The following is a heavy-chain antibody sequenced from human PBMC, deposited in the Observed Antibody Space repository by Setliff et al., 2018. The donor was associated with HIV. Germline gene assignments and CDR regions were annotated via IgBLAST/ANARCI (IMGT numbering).Heavy chain of an antibody. D-gene: IGHD3-22*01. Sequence: PSETLSLTCAVYGGSFSGHSWTWIRQPPGKGLEWIGDIHHSGDTNYNPSLKSRLTISVDTPKNQFSLKLSSVTAADAAVYYCASRVYYYDSSGYLREEGFDPWGQGTLVTVSS. J-gene: IGHJ5*02. V-gene: IGHV4-34*01. CDR1: GGSFSGHS. CDR2: IHHSGDT. CDR3: ASRVYYYDSSGYLREEGFDP.